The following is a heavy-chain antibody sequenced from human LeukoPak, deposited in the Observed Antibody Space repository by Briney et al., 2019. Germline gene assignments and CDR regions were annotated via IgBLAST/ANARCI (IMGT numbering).Heavy chain of an antibody. CDR3: AKGARQHMLAGHYKSHLFDF. V-gene: IGHV3-23*01. J-gene: IGHJ4*02. CDR1: GFTFITYP. D-gene: IGHD3-9*01. Sequence: GGSLRLSSAASGFTFITYPMTWVPQAPGKGVESDSSITGRGGTTSYGDSVKDRFTISSDNSKNKLDLQMNGWRAEDAAVCYCAKGARQHMLAGHYKSHLFDFWGEGTLVTVSS. CDR2: ITGRGGTT.